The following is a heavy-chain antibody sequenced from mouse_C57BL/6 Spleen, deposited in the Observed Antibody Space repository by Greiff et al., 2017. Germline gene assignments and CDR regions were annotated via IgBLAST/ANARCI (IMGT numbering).Heavy chain of an antibody. CDR2: IRSKSTNYAT. CDR3: VRHACYAMDY. Sequence: GGLVQPNESLNLSCAASGFSFNTYALNWVRQDPGKGLEWVARIRSKSTNYATYYADSVKDIFTIARDDSESMLYLQMNNLKTEDAAVYYGVRHACYAMDYWGQGTSVTVSS. V-gene: IGHV10-1*01. CDR1: GFSFNTYA. J-gene: IGHJ4*01.